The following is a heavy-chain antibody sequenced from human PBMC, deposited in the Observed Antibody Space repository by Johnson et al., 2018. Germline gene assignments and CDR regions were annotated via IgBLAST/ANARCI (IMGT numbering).Heavy chain of an antibody. Sequence: VQLVQSGGGLVQPGRSLRLSCAASGFTFDDYAMHWVRQAPGKGLEWVLGISGSGGSTYYADSVKGRFTISRDNSKNTLFLQMSSLKAEDTAVYYCAKDKGITVAGTGHDYMDVWGKGTTVTVSS. CDR2: ISGSGGST. CDR1: GFTFDDYA. CDR3: AKDKGITVAGTGHDYMDV. D-gene: IGHD6-19*01. V-gene: IGHV3-23*04. J-gene: IGHJ6*03.